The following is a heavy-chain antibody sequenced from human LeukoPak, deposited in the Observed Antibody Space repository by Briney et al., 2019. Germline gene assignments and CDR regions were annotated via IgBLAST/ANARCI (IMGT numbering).Heavy chain of an antibody. CDR1: GGSISNTNW. CDR3: SRENGAFSPFGY. D-gene: IGHD2-8*01. J-gene: IGHJ4*02. CDR2: ISLTGLT. Sequence: SGTLSLTCGVSGGSISNTNWWSWVRQPPGQGLEWIGEISLTGLTHYNPSLESCVTVSLDKSKNQLSLNLTSVTAADTAVYYCSRENGAFSPFGYWGQGTLVTVLS. V-gene: IGHV4-4*02.